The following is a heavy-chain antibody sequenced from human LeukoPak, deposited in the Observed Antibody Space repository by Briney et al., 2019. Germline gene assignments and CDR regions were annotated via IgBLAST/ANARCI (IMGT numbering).Heavy chain of an antibody. D-gene: IGHD3-22*01. CDR3: ARGELGDSSGFSFFDY. Sequence: SVKVSCKASRGTFSSYGISWVGQAPGQGLEWMGGVIAIFGRVKYGQKFQGRATITTDESTSTAYMELSSLTSEDTGVYYCARGELGDSSGFSFFDYWGQGTLVTVSS. CDR2: VIAIFGRV. V-gene: IGHV1-69*05. CDR1: RGTFSSYG. J-gene: IGHJ4*02.